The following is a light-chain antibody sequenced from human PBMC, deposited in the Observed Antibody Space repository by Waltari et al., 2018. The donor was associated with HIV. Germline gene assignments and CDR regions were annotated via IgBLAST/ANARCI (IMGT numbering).Light chain of an antibody. CDR2: EVS. CDR3: SSYTAANTIL. J-gene: IGLJ2*01. Sequence: QSALTQPASVSGSLGQSITVSCTGTTSDIGDYDYVSWYQQLPDKAPTLIIYEVSHRPSGVSHRFSGSKSGNTASLTISGLQSDDESTYFCSSYTAANTILFGGGTKLTVL. V-gene: IGLV2-14*01. CDR1: TSDIGDYDY.